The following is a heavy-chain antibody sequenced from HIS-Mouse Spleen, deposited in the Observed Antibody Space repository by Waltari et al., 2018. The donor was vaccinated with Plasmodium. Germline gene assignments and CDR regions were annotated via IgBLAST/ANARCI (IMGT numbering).Heavy chain of an antibody. V-gene: IGHV3-21*01. CDR2: IISSSSYI. CDR3: ARGENGYSYGAQY. Sequence: EVQLVESGGGLAKLGGSVRISCDASEFTLGSYSMCWVLQAPGKGREWVSAIISSSSYIYYADSVKGRVTISRDNAKNSLYLQMNSLRAEDTAVYYCARGENGYSYGAQYWGQGTLVTVSS. CDR1: EFTLGSYS. D-gene: IGHD5-18*01. J-gene: IGHJ4*02.